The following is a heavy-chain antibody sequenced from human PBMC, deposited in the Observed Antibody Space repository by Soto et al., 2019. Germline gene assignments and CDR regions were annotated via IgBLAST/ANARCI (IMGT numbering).Heavy chain of an antibody. CDR1: GFTFSSYA. V-gene: IGHV3-23*01. D-gene: IGHD6-19*01. J-gene: IGHJ4*02. Sequence: PGGSLRLSCTASGFTFSSYAMSWVRQAPGKGLEWVSAISGSGGSTYYADSVKGRFTISRDNSKNTLYLQMNSLRAEDTAVYYCAKDRKSGSGWYWDYWGQGALVTVSS. CDR2: ISGSGGST. CDR3: AKDRKSGSGWYWDY.